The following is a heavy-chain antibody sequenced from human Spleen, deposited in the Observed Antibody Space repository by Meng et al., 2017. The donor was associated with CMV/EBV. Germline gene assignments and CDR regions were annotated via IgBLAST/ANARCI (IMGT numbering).Heavy chain of an antibody. CDR3: GKDDSGTIDY. J-gene: IGHJ4*02. Sequence: QVHRVESGGGVVQPGTALRLSCVVSGFIFSKYGMHWVRQAPGKGLEWMSVISNDGSDKHYIDAVKGRFTISRDNSKNTLFLQMNSLKPEDTGIYYCGKDDSGTIDYWGQGTLVTVSS. CDR1: GFIFSKYG. V-gene: IGHV3-30*18. CDR2: ISNDGSDK. D-gene: IGHD1-1*01.